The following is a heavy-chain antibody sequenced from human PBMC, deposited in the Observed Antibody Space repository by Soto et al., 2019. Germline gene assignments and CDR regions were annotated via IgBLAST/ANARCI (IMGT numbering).Heavy chain of an antibody. V-gene: IGHV3-48*01. Sequence: EVQLVESGGGLVQPGGSLRLSCAASGFTFSAYSMNWVRQAPGKGLEWVSYISSRTNTIYYADSVQGRFTISRDDAKNSLYVQMDSLRAEDTAVYYCARDRRIAAAADFYFASWGQGTLVTVSS. D-gene: IGHD6-13*01. CDR3: ARDRRIAAAADFYFAS. CDR2: ISSRTNTI. J-gene: IGHJ4*02. CDR1: GFTFSAYS.